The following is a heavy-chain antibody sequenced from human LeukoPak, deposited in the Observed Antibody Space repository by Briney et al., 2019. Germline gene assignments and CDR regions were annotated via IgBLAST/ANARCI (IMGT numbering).Heavy chain of an antibody. V-gene: IGHV1-69*06. Sequence: ASVKVSCKASGGTFSSYAISWVRQAPGQGLEWMGGIIPIFGTANYAQKFQGRVTITADKSTSTAYMELSSLRSEDTAVYYCARDDYTLRAFDIWGQGTMVTVSS. CDR1: GGTFSSYA. D-gene: IGHD3-3*01. CDR3: ARDDYTLRAFDI. CDR2: IIPIFGTA. J-gene: IGHJ3*02.